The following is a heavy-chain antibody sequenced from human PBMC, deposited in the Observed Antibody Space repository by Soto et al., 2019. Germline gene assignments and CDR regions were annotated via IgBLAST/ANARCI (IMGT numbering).Heavy chain of an antibody. V-gene: IGHV3-48*01. J-gene: IGHJ4*02. CDR2: ISSSSSTI. CDR3: ARDRPTLSYYYGSGSPGYFDY. Sequence: GGSLRLSCAASGFTFSSYSMNWVRQAPGKGLEWVSYISSSSSTIYYADSVKGRFTISRDNAKNSLYLQMNSLRAEDTAVYYCARDRPTLSYYYGSGSPGYFDYWGQGTLVTVSS. D-gene: IGHD3-10*01. CDR1: GFTFSSYS.